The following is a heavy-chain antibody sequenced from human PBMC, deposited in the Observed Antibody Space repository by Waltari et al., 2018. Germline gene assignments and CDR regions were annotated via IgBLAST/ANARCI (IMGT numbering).Heavy chain of an antibody. CDR2: ISDSDNSK. Sequence: EAQLVESGGGLVQPGGSLRLSCAASGFSFSSYEMNWVRQAPGKGLGWILYISDSDNSKFYAESVKGRFTVSRDNAKNSLHLEMNSLRAEDTATYYCVRDGLGSGRIRVDVWGQGTTVIVSS. J-gene: IGHJ6*02. CDR3: VRDGLGSGRIRVDV. CDR1: GFSFSSYE. V-gene: IGHV3-48*03. D-gene: IGHD2-15*01.